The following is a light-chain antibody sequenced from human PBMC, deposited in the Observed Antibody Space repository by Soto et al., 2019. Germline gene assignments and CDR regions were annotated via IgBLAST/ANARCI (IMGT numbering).Light chain of an antibody. Sequence: EVVLTQSPNTLSLSPGERATLSCWASQSLRSSYLAWYQRKPGQAPRLLMFGASRRATGIPDRLNGSGSGTDFNLTNTTLEPEDVAVYYCEQHGTSPYTFGRGTVLEIK. J-gene: IGKJ2*01. CDR1: QSLRSSY. CDR2: GAS. CDR3: EQHGTSPYT. V-gene: IGKV3-20*01.